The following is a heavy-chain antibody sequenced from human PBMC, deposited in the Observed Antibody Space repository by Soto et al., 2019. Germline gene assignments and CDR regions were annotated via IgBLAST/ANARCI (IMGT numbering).Heavy chain of an antibody. D-gene: IGHD6-13*01. J-gene: IGHJ4*02. Sequence: SETLSLTCAVYGGSFSGYYWSWIRQPPGKGLEWIGEINHSGSTNYNPSLKSRVTISVDTSKNQFSLKLSSVTAADTAVYYCARGPSSSWPRSTGFLDYWGQGTLVTVSS. CDR3: ARGPSSSWPRSTGFLDY. V-gene: IGHV4-34*01. CDR1: GGSFSGYY. CDR2: INHSGST.